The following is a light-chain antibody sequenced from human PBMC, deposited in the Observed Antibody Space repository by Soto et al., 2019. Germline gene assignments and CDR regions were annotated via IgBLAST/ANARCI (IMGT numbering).Light chain of an antibody. CDR3: SSFASSNTWV. CDR2: EVT. J-gene: IGLJ3*02. CDR1: SSDVGAYNY. Sequence: QSALTQPPSASGSPGQSVTISCTGTSSDVGAYNYVSWYQQHAGKAPKLVIYEVTKLPSGVPDRFSGSKSANTASLTVSGLQAEDEADYYCSSFASSNTWVFGGGTKRTVL. V-gene: IGLV2-8*01.